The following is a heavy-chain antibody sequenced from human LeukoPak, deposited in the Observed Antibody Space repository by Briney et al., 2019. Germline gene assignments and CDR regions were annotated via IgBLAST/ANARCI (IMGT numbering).Heavy chain of an antibody. CDR1: GFTFSDYY. V-gene: IGHV3-11*01. J-gene: IGHJ4*02. D-gene: IGHD2-2*01. Sequence: GGSLRLSCAASGFTFSDYYMSWIRQAPGKGLEWVSYISSSGSTIHYADSVKGRFTISRDNAKNSLYLQMNGLRAEDTAVYYCARDNRYCSSTSCLKIDYWGQGTLVTVSS. CDR3: ARDNRYCSSTSCLKIDY. CDR2: ISSSGSTI.